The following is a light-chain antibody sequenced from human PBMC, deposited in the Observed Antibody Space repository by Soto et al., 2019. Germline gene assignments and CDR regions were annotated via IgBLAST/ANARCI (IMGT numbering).Light chain of an antibody. CDR3: QQRSNWPIP. V-gene: IGKV3-11*01. J-gene: IGKJ5*01. CDR2: DAS. Sequence: EILVTQSPGPLSLSPGERATPSCSASQSVSSSYLAWYQQKPGQAPRLLIYDASNRATGIPARFSGSGSGTDFTLTISSLEPEDFAVYYCQQRSNWPIPVGQGGRLAIK. CDR1: QSVSSSY.